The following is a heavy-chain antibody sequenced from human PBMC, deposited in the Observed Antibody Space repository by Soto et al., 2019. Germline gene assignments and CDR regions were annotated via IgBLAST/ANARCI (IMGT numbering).Heavy chain of an antibody. J-gene: IGHJ6*02. CDR2: IYYSGST. CDR1: GGSVSSGSYY. D-gene: IGHD3-9*01. CDR3: AREGRYRYFDWLNGRDV. Sequence: SATLYITSTVYGGSVSSGSYYCRWIRHPPGKGLEWIGYIYYSGSTNYNPSLTSRVTISVDTSKNQFSLKLSSVTAADTAVYYGAREGRYRYFDWLNGRDVCGQGATVT. V-gene: IGHV4-61*01.